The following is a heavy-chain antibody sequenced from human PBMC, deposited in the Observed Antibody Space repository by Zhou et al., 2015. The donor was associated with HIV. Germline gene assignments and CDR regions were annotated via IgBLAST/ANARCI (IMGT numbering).Heavy chain of an antibody. J-gene: IGHJ6*02. D-gene: IGHD6-19*01. Sequence: QVQLVQSGAEVKKPGSSVKVSCKASGGTFSSYAISWVRQAPGQGLEWMGGIIPIFGTANYAQKFQGRVTITADESTSTAYMELSSLRSEDTAVYYCARGPYSAFIAVAGSDHMDVWGQGTTGQPSP. CDR2: IIPIFGTA. CDR3: ARGPYSAFIAVAGSDHMDV. V-gene: IGHV1-69*01. CDR1: GGTFSSYA.